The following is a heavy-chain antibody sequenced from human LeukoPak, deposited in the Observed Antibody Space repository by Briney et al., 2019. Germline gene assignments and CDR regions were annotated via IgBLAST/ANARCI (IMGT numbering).Heavy chain of an antibody. Sequence: GGSLRLSCAATGFIFNRHWMSWVRQAPGKGLEWVASINHNGNVNYYVDSVKGRFTISRDNAKNSLYLQMSNLRAEDTAVYFCARGGGLDVWGQGATVTVSS. V-gene: IGHV3-7*03. CDR2: INHNGNVN. CDR3: ARGGGLDV. J-gene: IGHJ6*02. D-gene: IGHD3-16*01. CDR1: GFIFNRHW.